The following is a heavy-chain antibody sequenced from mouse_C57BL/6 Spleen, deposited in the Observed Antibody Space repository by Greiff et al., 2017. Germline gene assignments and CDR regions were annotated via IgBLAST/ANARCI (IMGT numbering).Heavy chain of an antibody. CDR1: GYTFTSYW. Sequence: QVQLPQPGAELVMPGASVKLSCKASGYTFTSYWMHWVKQRPGQGLEWIGEIDPSDSYTNYNQKFTGKSTLTVDKSSSPAYMQLSSLTSEDSAVYYCARGSYDPYAMDYWGQGTSVTVSS. CDR3: ARGSYDPYAMDY. V-gene: IGHV1-69*01. CDR2: IDPSDSYT. D-gene: IGHD2-3*01. J-gene: IGHJ4*01.